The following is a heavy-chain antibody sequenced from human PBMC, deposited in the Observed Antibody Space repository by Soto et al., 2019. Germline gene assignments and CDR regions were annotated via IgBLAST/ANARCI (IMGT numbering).Heavy chain of an antibody. V-gene: IGHV1-69*01. J-gene: IGHJ6*02. CDR2: IIPIFGTA. Sequence: QVQLVQSGAEVKKPGSSVKVSCKASGGTFSSYAISWVRQAPGQGLEWMGGIIPIFGTANYAQKFQGRVTITADESTSTAYMERRSLRSEDTAVYYCARSPVGYCSGGSCYSESGYYYGMDVWGQGTTVTVSS. CDR3: ARSPVGYCSGGSCYSESGYYYGMDV. D-gene: IGHD2-15*01. CDR1: GGTFSSYA.